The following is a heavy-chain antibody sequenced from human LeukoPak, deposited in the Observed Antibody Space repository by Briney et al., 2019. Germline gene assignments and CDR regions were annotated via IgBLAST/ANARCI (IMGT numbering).Heavy chain of an antibody. Sequence: GGSLRLSCAASGFTFSSYAMSWVRQAPGKGLEWVSVISGSGGSTYYTDSVKGRFTISRDNSKNTLYLQMNSLRAEDTAVYYCASGGKGGVIVAAFDYWGQGTLVIVSS. CDR1: GFTFSSYA. CDR3: ASGGKGGVIVAAFDY. CDR2: ISGSGGST. J-gene: IGHJ4*02. V-gene: IGHV3-23*01. D-gene: IGHD3-16*02.